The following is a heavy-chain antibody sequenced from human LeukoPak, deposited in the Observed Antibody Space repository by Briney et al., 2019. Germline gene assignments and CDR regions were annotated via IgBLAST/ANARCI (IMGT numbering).Heavy chain of an antibody. J-gene: IGHJ1*01. V-gene: IGHV3-49*04. CDR3: TRSYDRSGYYPGYFHH. CDR1: GFTVGDYA. Sequence: GGCLRLSCTASGFTVGDYAMSCVRQAPGKGLGWVGFMRSKASGGTTEYAASVKGRFTISRDDSKSIAYLQMNSPKTEDTAVYYCTRSYDRSGYYPGYFHHWGQGTLVTVSS. D-gene: IGHD3-22*01. CDR2: MRSKASGGTT.